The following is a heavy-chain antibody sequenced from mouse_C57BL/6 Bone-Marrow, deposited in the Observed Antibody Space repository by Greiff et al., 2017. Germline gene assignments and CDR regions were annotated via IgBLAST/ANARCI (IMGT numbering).Heavy chain of an antibody. D-gene: IGHD1-1*01. CDR1: GYTFTEYT. CDR2: FYPGSGSI. CDR3: ARHEERGAYGSSPFAY. Sequence: QVQLKESGAELVKPGASVKLSCKASGYTFTEYTIHWVKQRSGQGLEWIGWFYPGSGSIKYNEKFKDKATLTADKSSSTVYMELSRLTSEDSAVYFCARHEERGAYGSSPFAYWGQGTLVTVSA. J-gene: IGHJ3*01. V-gene: IGHV1-62-2*01.